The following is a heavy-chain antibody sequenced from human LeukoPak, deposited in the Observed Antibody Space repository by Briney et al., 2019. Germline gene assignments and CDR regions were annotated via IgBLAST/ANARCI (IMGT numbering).Heavy chain of an antibody. D-gene: IGHD5-24*01. V-gene: IGHV3-21*01. CDR2: ISSGSGYI. J-gene: IGHJ4*02. CDR1: GFTFSIFG. Sequence: GGSLRLSCAASGFTFSIFGMNWVRQAPGKGLEWVSSISSGSGYIYYADSVKGRFTISRDNAKNSLYLQMNSLRADDTAVYYCARDPDGSEAYFDYWGQGTLVTVSS. CDR3: ARDPDGSEAYFDY.